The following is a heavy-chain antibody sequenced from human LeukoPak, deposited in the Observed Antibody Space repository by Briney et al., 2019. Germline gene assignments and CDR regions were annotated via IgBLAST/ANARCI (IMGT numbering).Heavy chain of an antibody. CDR1: GFTFSSYG. D-gene: IGHD6-13*01. CDR3: ANESPGYSSSWYVY. J-gene: IGHJ4*02. CDR2: ISYDGSNK. V-gene: IGHV3-30*18. Sequence: PGGPLRLSCAASGFTFSSYGMHWVRQAPGKGLEWVAVISYDGSNKYYADSVKGRFTISRDNSKNTLYLQMNSLRAEDTAVYYCANESPGYSSSWYVYWGQGTLVTVSS.